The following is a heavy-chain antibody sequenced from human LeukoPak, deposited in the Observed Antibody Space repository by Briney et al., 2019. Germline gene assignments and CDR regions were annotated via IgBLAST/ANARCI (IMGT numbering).Heavy chain of an antibody. CDR1: GGTFSSYA. CDR2: IIPIFGTA. V-gene: IGHV1-69*05. Sequence: GSSVKVSCKASGGTFSSYAISWVRQAPGQGLEWMGGIIPIFGTANYAQKFQGRVTITTDESTSTAYMELSSLRSEDTAVYYCARAMPMVVTLPGKYYFDYWGQGTLGTLSS. CDR3: ARAMPMVVTLPGKYYFDY. D-gene: IGHD4-23*01. J-gene: IGHJ4*02.